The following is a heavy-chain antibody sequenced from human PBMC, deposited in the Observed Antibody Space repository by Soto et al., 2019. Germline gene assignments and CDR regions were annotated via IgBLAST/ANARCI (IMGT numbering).Heavy chain of an antibody. D-gene: IGHD7-27*01. CDR2: VYHTGRT. Sequence: SETLSLTCTVSGGSFKSGSYSWSWIRQPPGKGLEWIGYVYHTGRTSYNPSPKSRVSISMDTSKNQFSLKLSSVTAADTAVYYCARAPRTGVGGGDYWGRGTLVTVSS. J-gene: IGHJ4*02. CDR1: GGSFKSGSYS. V-gene: IGHV4-61*01. CDR3: ARAPRTGVGGGDY.